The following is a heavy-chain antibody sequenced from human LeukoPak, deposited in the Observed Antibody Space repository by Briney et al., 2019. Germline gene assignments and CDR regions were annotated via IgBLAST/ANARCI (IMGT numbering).Heavy chain of an antibody. V-gene: IGHV1-46*01. CDR1: GYTFTSYY. J-gene: IGHJ4*02. CDR2: INPSGGST. Sequence: ASVKVSCKASGYTFTSYYMHWVRQAPGQGLEWMGIINPSGGSTSYAQKFQGRVTITADKSTSTAYMELSSLRSEDTAVYYCARDPGGDYWGQGTLVTVSS. D-gene: IGHD1-26*01. CDR3: ARDPGGDY.